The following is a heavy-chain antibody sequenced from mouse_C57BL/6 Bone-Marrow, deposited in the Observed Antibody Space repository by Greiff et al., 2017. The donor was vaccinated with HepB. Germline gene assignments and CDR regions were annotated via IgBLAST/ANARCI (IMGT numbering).Heavy chain of an antibody. J-gene: IGHJ4*01. CDR3: ARDHGSSYVYAMDY. CDR1: GFTFSDYY. Sequence: EVHLVESEGGLVQPGSSMKLSCTASGFTFSDYYMAWVRQVPEKGLEWVANINYDGSSTYYLDSLKSRFIISRDNAKNILYLQMSSLKSEDTATYYCARDHGSSYVYAMDYWGQGTSVTVSS. CDR2: INYDGSST. D-gene: IGHD1-1*01. V-gene: IGHV5-16*01.